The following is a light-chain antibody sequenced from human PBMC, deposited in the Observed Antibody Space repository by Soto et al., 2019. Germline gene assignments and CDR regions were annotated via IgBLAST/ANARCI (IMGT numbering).Light chain of an antibody. V-gene: IGKV3-15*01. CDR2: GAS. CDR1: QSVSNN. Sequence: IVMTQSPATLSVSPGGRASLSCRASQSVSNNLAWYQQKPGQAPRLLIYGASTRAAGIPGRFSGSGSGTEFTLIISSLQSDDFAVDYCQHYHNAGSTFGQGTKVEI. J-gene: IGKJ1*01. CDR3: QHYHNAGST.